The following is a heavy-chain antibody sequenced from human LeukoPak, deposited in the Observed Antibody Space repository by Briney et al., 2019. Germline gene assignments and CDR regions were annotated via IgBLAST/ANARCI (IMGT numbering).Heavy chain of an antibody. D-gene: IGHD2-15*01. J-gene: IGHJ6*02. V-gene: IGHV1-69*13. Sequence: LVKVSCKASGGTFSSYAISWVRQAPGQGLEWMGGIIPIFGTANYAQKLQGRVTITADESTSTAYMELRSLRSDDTAVYYCARDAGYCSGGSCYYYYGMDVWGQGTTVTVSS. CDR2: IIPIFGTA. CDR1: GGTFSSYA. CDR3: ARDAGYCSGGSCYYYYGMDV.